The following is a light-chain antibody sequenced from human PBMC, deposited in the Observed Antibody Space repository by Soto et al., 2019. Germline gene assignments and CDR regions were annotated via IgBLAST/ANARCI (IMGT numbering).Light chain of an antibody. J-gene: IGLJ2*01. CDR3: QSYDSGLSGVV. Sequence: QSVLTQPPSVSGAPGQRVTISCTGSSSNIGAGYDVHWYQQLPGTAPKLLIYGNSNRPSGVPDRFSGSKSGTSASLAITGLLAEDEADYYCQSYDSGLSGVVFGGGTKLTVL. CDR1: SSNIGAGYD. CDR2: GNS. V-gene: IGLV1-40*01.